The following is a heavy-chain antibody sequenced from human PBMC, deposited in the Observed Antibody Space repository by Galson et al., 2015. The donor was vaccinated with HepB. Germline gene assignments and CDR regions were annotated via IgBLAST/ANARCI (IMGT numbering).Heavy chain of an antibody. CDR2: ISISGNTI. J-gene: IGHJ3*02. CDR1: GFTFSDYY. CDR3: AREGEVGATRGAFDI. V-gene: IGHV3-11*01. Sequence: SLRLSCAASGFTFSDYYMTWIRQTPGKGLEWVSYISISGNTIYYADSVKGRFTISRDNAKNSLYLQMNSLRAEDTAVYYCAREGEVGATRGAFDIWGQGTMVTVSS. D-gene: IGHD1-26*01.